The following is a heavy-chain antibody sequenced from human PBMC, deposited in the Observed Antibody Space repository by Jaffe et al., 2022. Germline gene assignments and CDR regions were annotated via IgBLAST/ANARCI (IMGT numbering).Heavy chain of an antibody. V-gene: IGHV3-30*02. J-gene: IGHJ4*02. CDR1: GFTFSSYG. Sequence: QVQLVESGGGVVQPGGSLRLSCAASGFTFSSYGMHWVRQAPGKGLEWVAFIRYDGSNKYYADSVKGRFTISRDNSKNTLYLQMNSLRAEDTAVYYCAKDLAGLLWFGKGGFDYWGQGTLVTVSS. D-gene: IGHD3-10*01. CDR3: AKDLAGLLWFGKGGFDY. CDR2: IRYDGSNK.